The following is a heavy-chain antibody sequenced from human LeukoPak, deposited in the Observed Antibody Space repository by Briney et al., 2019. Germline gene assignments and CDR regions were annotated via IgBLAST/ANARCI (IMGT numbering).Heavy chain of an antibody. D-gene: IGHD2-2*01. J-gene: IGHJ6*02. V-gene: IGHV3-30-3*01. CDR1: GFTFSSYA. CDR2: ISYDGSNK. Sequence: GGSLRLSCAASGFTFSSYAMHWVRQAPGKGLEWVAVISYDGSNKYYADSVKGRFTTSRDNSKNTLYLQMNSLRAEDTAVYYCARGPDIVVVPGYYYYYGMDVWGQGTTVTVSS. CDR3: ARGPDIVVVPGYYYYYGMDV.